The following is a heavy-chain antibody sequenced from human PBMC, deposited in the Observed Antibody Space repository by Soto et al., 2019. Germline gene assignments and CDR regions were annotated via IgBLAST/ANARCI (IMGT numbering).Heavy chain of an antibody. CDR2: TNPRDGST. Sequence: XSVKVSCKASGYSLTGYYMHWVRRAPGQGLEWMGITNPRDGSTNYAQKFQGRVTMTSDTSTSTVYMEMSSLRSDDTAMYYCARSYVTSRPIDFWGQGTLVTVSS. J-gene: IGHJ4*02. D-gene: IGHD3-10*02. CDR3: ARSYVTSRPIDF. CDR1: GYSLTGYY. V-gene: IGHV1-46*01.